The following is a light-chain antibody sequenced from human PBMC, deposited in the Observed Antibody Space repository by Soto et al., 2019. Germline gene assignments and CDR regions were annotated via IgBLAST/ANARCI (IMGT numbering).Light chain of an antibody. CDR2: EVI. J-gene: IGLJ1*01. CDR3: TSYTTINTYI. CDR1: SSDIGDYDY. V-gene: IGLV2-14*01. Sequence: QSVLTQPASVSASPGQSITISCTGTSSDIGDYDYVSWYQQHPGKAPKLIIYEVINRPSGVSDRFSGSKSGNTASLTISGLQSEDEADYYCTSYTTINTYIFGTGTKVT.